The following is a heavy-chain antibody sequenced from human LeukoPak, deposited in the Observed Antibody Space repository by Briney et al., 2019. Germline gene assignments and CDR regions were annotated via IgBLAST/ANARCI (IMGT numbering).Heavy chain of an antibody. CDR3: ARDRYSGYDLEFYYFDY. V-gene: IGHV3-30-3*01. D-gene: IGHD5-12*01. CDR2: ISYDGSNK. J-gene: IGHJ4*02. CDR1: GFTFSSYA. Sequence: PGGSLRLSCAASGFTFSSYAMHWVRQAPGKGLEWVAVISYDGSNKYYADSVKGRFTISRDNSKNTLYLQMNSLRAEDTAVYYCARDRYSGYDLEFYYFDYWGQGTLVTVSS.